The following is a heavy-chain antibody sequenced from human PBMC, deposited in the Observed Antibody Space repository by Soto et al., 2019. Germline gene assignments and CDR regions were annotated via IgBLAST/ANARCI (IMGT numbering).Heavy chain of an antibody. Sequence: QVQLQESGPGLVKPSQTLSLTCTVSGGSISSGGYYWSWIRQHPGKGLEWIGYIYYSGSTYYNPSLKSRVTNSVDTSKNQFSLKLSSVTAADTAVYYCAREAAGILNWFDPWGQGTLVTVSS. J-gene: IGHJ5*02. V-gene: IGHV4-31*03. CDR2: IYYSGST. CDR3: AREAAGILNWFDP. CDR1: GGSISSGGYY. D-gene: IGHD6-25*01.